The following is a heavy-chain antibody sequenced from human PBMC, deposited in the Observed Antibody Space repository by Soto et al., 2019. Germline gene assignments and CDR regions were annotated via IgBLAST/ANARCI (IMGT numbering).Heavy chain of an antibody. CDR1: GGTFSSYA. Sequence: GASVKVSCKASGGTFSSYAISWVRQAPGQELEWMGGIIPIFGTANYAQKSQVRVTITADESTSTAYMELSSLRSEDTAVYYCASRIVVVPAAPPPTYYYYGMDVWGQGTTVTVSS. V-gene: IGHV1-69*13. CDR3: ASRIVVVPAAPPPTYYYYGMDV. D-gene: IGHD2-2*01. CDR2: IIPIFGTA. J-gene: IGHJ6*02.